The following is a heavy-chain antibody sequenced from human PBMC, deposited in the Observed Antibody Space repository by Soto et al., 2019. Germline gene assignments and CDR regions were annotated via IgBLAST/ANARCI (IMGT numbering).Heavy chain of an antibody. D-gene: IGHD1-26*01. CDR1: GYSFTGHY. Sequence: QVQLVQSGAEVKKPGASVKVSCKASGYSFTGHYIHWVRQAPEQGPEWMGEIGPESGATRYAQKFQGRVTMTMDMSITTVYMELNNLRPDDTAIYYCGRGRSGQIVVFYWGQGTPVTVSS. V-gene: IGHV1-2*02. CDR3: GRGRSGQIVVFY. CDR2: IGPESGAT. J-gene: IGHJ4*02.